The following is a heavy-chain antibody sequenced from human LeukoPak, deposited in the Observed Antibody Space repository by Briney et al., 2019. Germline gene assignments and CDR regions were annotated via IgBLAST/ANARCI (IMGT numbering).Heavy chain of an antibody. CDR1: GFTFSNYW. J-gene: IGHJ4*02. D-gene: IGHD6-13*01. CDR2: ISGSGGST. V-gene: IGHV3-23*01. CDR3: AKDSYSKGDF. Sequence: GGSLRLSCVASGFTFSNYWMHWVRQTPGKGLEWVSSISGSGGSTYYADSVKGRFTISRDNSNNTLYLQINSLRAEDTAVYYCAKDSYSKGDFWGQGVLVTVSS.